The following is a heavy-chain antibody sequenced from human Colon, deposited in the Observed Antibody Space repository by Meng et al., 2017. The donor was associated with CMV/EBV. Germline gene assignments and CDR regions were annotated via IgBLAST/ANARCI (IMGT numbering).Heavy chain of an antibody. V-gene: IGHV3-9*01. Sequence: SLKISCTARGFTCSGHAIHWFRQHPGKGLEWVSGLHCRNGRIGYADSVKGRFTVTRDDAKNSIYLQMNSLRPEDTALYSCGRDINPEGLDDWGQGTLVTVSS. CDR2: LHCRNGRI. J-gene: IGHJ4*02. CDR3: GRDINPEGLDD. D-gene: IGHD1-14*01. CDR1: GFTCSGHA.